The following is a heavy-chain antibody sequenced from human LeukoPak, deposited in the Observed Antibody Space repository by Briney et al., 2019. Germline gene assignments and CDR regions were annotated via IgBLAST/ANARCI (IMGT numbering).Heavy chain of an antibody. J-gene: IGHJ4*02. D-gene: IGHD4-17*01. V-gene: IGHV3-23*01. Sequence: GTLRLSCAASGFTFSSYGMSWVRQAPGKGLEWVSAISGSGGRTYYADSVKGRFTISRDNSKNTLYLQMNSLRAEDTAVYFCAKDRPMTTPYYFDYWGQGTLVTVSS. CDR3: AKDRPMTTPYYFDY. CDR1: GFTFSSYG. CDR2: ISGSGGRT.